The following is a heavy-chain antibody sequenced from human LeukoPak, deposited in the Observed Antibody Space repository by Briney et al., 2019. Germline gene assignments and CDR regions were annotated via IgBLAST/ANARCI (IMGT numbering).Heavy chain of an antibody. Sequence: PGGSLRLSCAVSGSTFSNYYMSWIRQAPGKGREWVSYISSSGSTIYYADSVKGRFTISRDNAKNALYLQRSSLRAEDTAVYYSARPVGRHVNYYMDVWGKGTTVTVSS. CDR2: ISSSGSTI. D-gene: IGHD1-1*01. V-gene: IGHV3-11*01. CDR1: GSTFSNYY. J-gene: IGHJ6*03. CDR3: ARPVGRHVNYYMDV.